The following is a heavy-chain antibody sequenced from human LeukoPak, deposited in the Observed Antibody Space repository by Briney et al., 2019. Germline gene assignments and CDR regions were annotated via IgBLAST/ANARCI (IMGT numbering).Heavy chain of an antibody. Sequence: SETLSLTCTVSGDSFTSVTDYWAWIRQPPGKGLEWIASGDYSGGTYYNPSLESRVAISADMSKNQISRKLTSVTGADTAVYYCAGERGEEYSSGWYKTNYFYNWGQGIRVTVSS. CDR3: AGERGEEYSSGWYKTNYFYN. D-gene: IGHD6-19*01. CDR2: GDYSGGT. J-gene: IGHJ4*02. CDR1: GDSFTSVTDY. V-gene: IGHV4-39*07.